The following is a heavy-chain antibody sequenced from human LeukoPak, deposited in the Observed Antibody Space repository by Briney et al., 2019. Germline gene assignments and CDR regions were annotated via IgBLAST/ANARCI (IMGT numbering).Heavy chain of an antibody. CDR1: VYTLTGYY. J-gene: IGHJ4*02. CDR2: INPNRGGT. D-gene: IGHD6-13*01. Sequence: ASVKASCKASVYTLTGYYMHGVRQAPGQGVEGVGWINPNRGGTNYAQRLQGRVTMTRHTSSSTTYVEVSRLRSGDRAGCYFARDLDAEAAEGCEYWGKGKLVTVS. V-gene: IGHV1-2*02. CDR3: ARDLDAEAAEGCEY.